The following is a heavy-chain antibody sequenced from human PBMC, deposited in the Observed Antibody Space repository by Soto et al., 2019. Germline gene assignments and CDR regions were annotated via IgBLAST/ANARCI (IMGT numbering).Heavy chain of an antibody. Sequence: LRLSCAASGFIFISHWIHWVRQAPGKGLVGVSHIGPDGSNIWEADSVQGRFTISRDNARNRLYLQMNSLRDGDTAIYYCVRDNNWSFDYWGQGILVTVSS. D-gene: IGHD1-1*01. CDR1: GFIFISHW. CDR3: VRDNNWSFDY. CDR2: IGPDGSNI. J-gene: IGHJ4*02. V-gene: IGHV3-74*01.